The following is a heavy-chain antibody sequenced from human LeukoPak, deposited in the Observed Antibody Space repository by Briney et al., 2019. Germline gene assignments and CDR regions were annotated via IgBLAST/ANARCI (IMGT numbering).Heavy chain of an antibody. D-gene: IGHD3-10*01. V-gene: IGHV3-30*02. CDR3: AKDLWYYGSGSGPLDY. J-gene: IGHJ4*02. CDR1: GFTFSSYG. Sequence: GGSLRLSCAASGFTFSSYGMHWVRQAPGKGLEWVAFIRYDGSNKYYADSVKGRFTISRDNSKNTLYLQMNSLRAEDTAVYYCAKDLWYYGSGSGPLDYWGQGTLVTVSS. CDR2: IRYDGSNK.